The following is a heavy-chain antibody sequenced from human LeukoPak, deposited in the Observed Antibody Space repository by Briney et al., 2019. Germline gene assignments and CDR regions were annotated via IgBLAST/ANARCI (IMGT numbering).Heavy chain of an antibody. CDR1: GFTFSSYG. D-gene: IGHD6-13*01. J-gene: IGHJ5*02. CDR2: ISYDGSNK. V-gene: IGHV3-30*03. Sequence: GGSLRLSCAASGFTFSSYGMHWVRQAPGKGLEWVAVISYDGSNKYYADSVKGRFTISRDNAKNSLYLQMNSLRAEDTVVYYCARVNSSWYRGWFDPWGQGTLVTVSS. CDR3: ARVNSSWYRGWFDP.